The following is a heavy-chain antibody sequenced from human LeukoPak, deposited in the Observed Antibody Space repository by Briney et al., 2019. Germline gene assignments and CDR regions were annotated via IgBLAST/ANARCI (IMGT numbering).Heavy chain of an antibody. J-gene: IGHJ4*02. CDR1: GGSISSSKR. V-gene: IGHV4-4*02. CDR3: ARVGRWLQFVY. CDR2: IYHSGST. Sequence: SETLSLTCAVSGGSISSSKRWSWVRQPPGKGLEWIGEIYHSGSTNYNPSLKSRVTISVDKSKNQFSLKLSSVTAADTAVYYCARVGRWLQFVYWGQGTLVTVSS. D-gene: IGHD5-24*01.